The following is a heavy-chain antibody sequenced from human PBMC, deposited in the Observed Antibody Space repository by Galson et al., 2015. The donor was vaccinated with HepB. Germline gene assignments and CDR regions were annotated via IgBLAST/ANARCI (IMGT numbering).Heavy chain of an antibody. CDR1: GDSVSSNSAT. J-gene: IGHJ3*02. V-gene: IGHV6-1*01. CDR2: TYYRSKWYN. D-gene: IGHD5-24*01. Sequence: CAISGDSVSSNSATWNWIRQSPSRGLEWLGRTYYRSKWYNDYAVSVKSRITINPDTSKNQFSLQLNSVTPEDTAVYYCARYGEEMATMAAQDAFDIWGQGTMVTVSS. CDR3: ARYGEEMATMAAQDAFDI.